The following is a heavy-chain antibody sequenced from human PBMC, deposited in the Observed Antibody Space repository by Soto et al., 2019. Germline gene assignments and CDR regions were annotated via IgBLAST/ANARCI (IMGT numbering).Heavy chain of an antibody. CDR1: VGSIIIGYYC. Sequence: PSETXSLTCTFSVGSIIIGYYCLSWIRQPPGKVLEWIGYIYCSGITYYNPSLKSLFTISVDTSKNQFSLKLSSVTAADTAVYYCARDAGKIGNWLDTWGQGTLVTVSS. CDR3: ARDAGKIGNWLDT. CDR2: IYCSGIT. J-gene: IGHJ5*02. D-gene: IGHD3-22*01. V-gene: IGHV4-30-4*01.